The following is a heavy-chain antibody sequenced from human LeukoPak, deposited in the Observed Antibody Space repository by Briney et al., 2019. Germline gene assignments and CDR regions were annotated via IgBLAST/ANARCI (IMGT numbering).Heavy chain of an antibody. CDR3: ARAGNGWYHYYYYMDV. CDR1: GFTFSSYW. CDR2: IKQDGSEK. J-gene: IGHJ6*03. V-gene: IGHV3-7*03. D-gene: IGHD6-19*01. Sequence: GGSLRLSCAASGFTFSSYWMSWVRQAPGKGLEWVANIKQDGSEKYYVDSVKGRFTISRDNAKNSLYLQMNSLRAEDTAVYYCARAGNGWYHYYYYMDVWGKGTTVTISS.